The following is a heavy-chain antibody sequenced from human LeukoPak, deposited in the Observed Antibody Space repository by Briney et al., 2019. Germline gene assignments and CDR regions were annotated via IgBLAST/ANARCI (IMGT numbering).Heavy chain of an antibody. V-gene: IGHV4-39*01. CDR1: GGSISSSSAY. CDR2: LYYSKNT. Sequence: SETLSLTCTVSGGSISSSSAYWAWIRQPPGKGLEWIGSLYYSKNTYYNPSLKSRVTISADASKNQFSLTLGSVSATDTAVYYCVSPRGFSYGYFDYWGQGTLVSVSS. CDR3: VSPRGFSYGYFDY. J-gene: IGHJ4*02. D-gene: IGHD5-18*01.